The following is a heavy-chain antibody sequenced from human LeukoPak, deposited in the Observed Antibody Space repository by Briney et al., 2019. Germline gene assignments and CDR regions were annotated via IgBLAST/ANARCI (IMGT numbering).Heavy chain of an antibody. CDR2: ISGSGGST. J-gene: IGHJ5*02. CDR1: GFTVSSNY. D-gene: IGHD3-16*02. Sequence: AGGSLRLSCAASGFTVSSNYMSWVRQAPGKGLEWVSAISGSGGSTYYADSVKGRFTISRDNSKNTLYLQMNSLRAEDTAVYYCAKDPAGIVWFDPWGQGTLVTVSS. V-gene: IGHV3-23*01. CDR3: AKDPAGIVWFDP.